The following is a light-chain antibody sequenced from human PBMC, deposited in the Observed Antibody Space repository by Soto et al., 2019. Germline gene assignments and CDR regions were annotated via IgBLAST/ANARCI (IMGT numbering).Light chain of an antibody. CDR1: SSDVGTYKY. J-gene: IGLJ1*01. V-gene: IGLV2-11*01. Sequence: QSVLTQPRSVSGSPGQSVPISCTGNSSDVGTYKYVSWYQNQPGTAPKLIIYDVTKRPSGVPDRFSGSKSGDTASLTISGLQAEDEADYYCCSYAGSYTYVFGTGTKVTVL. CDR3: CSYAGSYTYV. CDR2: DVT.